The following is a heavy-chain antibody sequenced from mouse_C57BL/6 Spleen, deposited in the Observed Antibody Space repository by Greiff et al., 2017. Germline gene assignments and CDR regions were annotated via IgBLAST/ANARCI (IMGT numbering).Heavy chain of an antibody. Sequence: QVTLKESGPGILQPSQTLSLTCSFSGFSLSTFGMGVGWTRQPSGKGLEWLVHTWWDDDKYYNPALKSRLTISKDTSKNQVFLKIGNVDSADTAAYYCARRPYDYDDAYWGQGTLVTVSA. CDR2: TWWDDDK. V-gene: IGHV8-8*01. J-gene: IGHJ3*01. D-gene: IGHD2-4*01. CDR3: ARRPYDYDDAY. CDR1: GFSLSTFGMG.